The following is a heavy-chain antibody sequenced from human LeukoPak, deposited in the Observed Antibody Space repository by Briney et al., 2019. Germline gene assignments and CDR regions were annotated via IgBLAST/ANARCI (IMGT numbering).Heavy chain of an antibody. CDR3: ARSTTVTTNNWFDP. CDR2: ISYDGSNK. CDR1: GFTFSSYG. V-gene: IGHV3-30*03. J-gene: IGHJ5*02. D-gene: IGHD4-17*01. Sequence: GGSLRLSCAASGFTFSSYGMHWVRQAPGKGLEWVAVISYDGSNKYYADSVKGRFTISRDNSKNTLYLQMNSLRVEGTAVYYCARSTTVTTNNWFDPWGQGTLVTVSS.